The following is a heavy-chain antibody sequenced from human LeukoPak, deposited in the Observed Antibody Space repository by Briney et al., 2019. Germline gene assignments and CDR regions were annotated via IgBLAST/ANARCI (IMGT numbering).Heavy chain of an antibody. J-gene: IGHJ4*02. CDR1: GGSFSDYY. V-gene: IGHV4-59*12. D-gene: IGHD3-22*01. Sequence: PSETQSLTCAVYGGSFSDYYWSWIRQPRENGLEWIGNIYYSGSTNYNPSLKSRVTISVDTSKNQFSLKLSSVTAADTAVYYCARTYDTSGYYYAFDYWGQGTLVTVSS. CDR3: ARTYDTSGYYYAFDY. CDR2: IYYSGST.